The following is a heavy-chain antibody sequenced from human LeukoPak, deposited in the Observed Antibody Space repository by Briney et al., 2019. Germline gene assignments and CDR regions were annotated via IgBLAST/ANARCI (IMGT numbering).Heavy chain of an antibody. CDR2: ISYDGSDK. V-gene: IGHV3-30*18. J-gene: IGHJ6*02. CDR1: GFTFSSYG. CDR3: AKAMRPYAQARITMIVVVINRPTWYYGMDV. Sequence: PGGSLRLSCAASGFTFSSYGMHWVRQAPGKGLEWVAFISYDGSDKYYTDSVKGRFTISRDNSKNTLYLQMNSLRAEDTAVYYCAKAMRPYAQARITMIVVVINRPTWYYGMDVWGQGTTVTVSS. D-gene: IGHD3-22*01.